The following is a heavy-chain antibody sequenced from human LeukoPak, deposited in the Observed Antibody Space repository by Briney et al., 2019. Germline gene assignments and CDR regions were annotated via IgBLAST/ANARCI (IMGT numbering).Heavy chain of an antibody. V-gene: IGHV4-39*01. Sequence: SETLSLTCTVSGASISTSSYYWAWIRQPPGKGLEWIGSVYYTGSTYYNPSLKSRVTISVDTSKNQFSLKLSSVTAADTAVYYCTRAPYCSSTSCYEGGAYWGQGTLVTVSS. D-gene: IGHD2-2*01. CDR3: TRAPYCSSTSCYEGGAY. J-gene: IGHJ4*02. CDR1: GASISTSSYY. CDR2: VYYTGST.